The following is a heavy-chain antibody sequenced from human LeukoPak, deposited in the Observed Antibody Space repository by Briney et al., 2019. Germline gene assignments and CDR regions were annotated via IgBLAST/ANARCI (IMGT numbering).Heavy chain of an antibody. CDR1: GFTFSNYA. V-gene: IGHV3-23*01. CDR2: ISGSGGST. J-gene: IGHJ5*02. Sequence: EAGGSLRLSCAATGFTFSNYAMSWVRQAPGKGLEWVSAISGSGGSTYYADSVKGRFTISRDNSKNTLYLQMNSLRAEDTAVYYCAKDLKAARGTNWFDPWGQGTLVTVSS. D-gene: IGHD3-16*01. CDR3: AKDLKAARGTNWFDP.